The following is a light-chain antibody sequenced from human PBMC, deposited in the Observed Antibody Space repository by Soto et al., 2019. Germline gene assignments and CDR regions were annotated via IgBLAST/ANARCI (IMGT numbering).Light chain of an antibody. CDR3: QQRSTWPGT. V-gene: IGKV3-11*01. J-gene: IGKJ2*01. CDR1: QSVNNY. CDR2: DAS. Sequence: EVVLTQSPATLSLSPGERVTLSCRASQSVNNYLAWYQQKPGQAPRLLIYDASNRATDIPARFSGSGSRTDFTLTIRTLEPEDFAVYYCQQRSTWPGTFGQGTKLEIK.